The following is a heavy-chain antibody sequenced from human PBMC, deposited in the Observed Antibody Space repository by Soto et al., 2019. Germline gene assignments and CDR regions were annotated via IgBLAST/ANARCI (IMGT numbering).Heavy chain of an antibody. J-gene: IGHJ6*02. V-gene: IGHV1-69*13. D-gene: IGHD6-6*01. CDR3: ARDLRIAARPAFVNYYYGMDV. CDR1: GGTFSSYA. Sequence: ASVKVSCKASGGTFSSYAISWVRQAPGQGLEWMGGIIPIFGTANYAQKFQGRVTITADESTSTAYMELSSLRSEDTAVYYCARDLRIAARPAFVNYYYGMDVWGQGTTVTVSS. CDR2: IIPIFGTA.